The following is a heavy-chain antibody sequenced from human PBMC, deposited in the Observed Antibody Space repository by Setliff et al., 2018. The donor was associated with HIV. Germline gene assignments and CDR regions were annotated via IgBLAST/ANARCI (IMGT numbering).Heavy chain of an antibody. CDR1: GGSISSNW. V-gene: IGHV4-4*02. J-gene: IGHJ5*02. Sequence: KPSETLSLTCAVSGGSISSNWWSWVRQSPGKGLEWIGEIYHSGSTHYNPSLQSRVTISVDTSKSQFSLKLSSLTAADTAVYYCARGRTQWPNYNYFDPWGLGTLVTVSS. CDR3: ARGRTQWPNYNYFDP. D-gene: IGHD6-19*01. CDR2: IYHSGST.